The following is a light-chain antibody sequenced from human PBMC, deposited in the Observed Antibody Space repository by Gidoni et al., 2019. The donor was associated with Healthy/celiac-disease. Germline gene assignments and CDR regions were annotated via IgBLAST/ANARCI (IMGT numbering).Light chain of an antibody. CDR2: DAS. CDR3: QQYDNLPIT. V-gene: IGKV1-33*01. Sequence: LQMTQSPSSLSASVRDRVTITCQASQDISNYLNWYQQKPGKAPKLLIYDASNLETGVPSRSSGSGSGTDFTFTISSLQPEDIATYYCQQYDNLPITFGQGTRLEIK. J-gene: IGKJ5*01. CDR1: QDISNY.